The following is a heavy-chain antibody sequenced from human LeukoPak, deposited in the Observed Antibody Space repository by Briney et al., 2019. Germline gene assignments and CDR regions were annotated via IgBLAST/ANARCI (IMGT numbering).Heavy chain of an antibody. CDR3: ARFRMTASATAAFDL. D-gene: IGHD6-13*01. CDR1: GGSISGYH. Sequence: SETLSLTCNVSGGSISGYHWSWIRQPPGKGLEWLGYIYYSGSSNYNPSLKSRVTMSADTSKNQFSLKLSSVTAADTAVYYCARFRMTASATAAFDLWGQGTLVTVSS. V-gene: IGHV4-59*01. J-gene: IGHJ3*01. CDR2: IYYSGSS.